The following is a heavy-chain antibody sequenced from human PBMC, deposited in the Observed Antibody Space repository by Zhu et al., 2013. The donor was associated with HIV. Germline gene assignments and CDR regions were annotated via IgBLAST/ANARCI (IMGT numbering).Heavy chain of an antibody. J-gene: IGHJ4*02. CDR1: GGSISSGDYY. V-gene: IGHV4-30-4*01. Sequence: QVQLQESGPGLVKPSQTLSLTCTVSGGSISSGDYYWSWIRQPPGKGLEWIGYIYYSGSTYYNPSLKSRVTISVDTSKNQFSLKLSSVTAADTAVYYCARENPSRFYDSSGYNPEVNPYFDYWGQGTLATVSS. CDR2: IYYSGST. CDR3: ARENPSRFYDSSGYNPEVNPYFDY. D-gene: IGHD3-22*01.